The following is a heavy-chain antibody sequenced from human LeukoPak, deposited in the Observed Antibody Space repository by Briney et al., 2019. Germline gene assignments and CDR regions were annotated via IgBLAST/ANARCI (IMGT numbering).Heavy chain of an antibody. CDR3: AKVLDSAMVTGAFDV. CDR1: GFTFSFHA. J-gene: IGHJ4*02. V-gene: IGHV3-23*01. D-gene: IGHD5-18*01. CDR2: ITGSAGSA. Sequence: GRSLRLSCAASGFTFSFHAMTWVRQAPGKGLEWVSSITGSAGSAYYTDSVKGRFTISRDNSKRMLYLQMNSLGAEDAAIYYCAKVLDSAMVTGAFDVWGQGTLVTVSS.